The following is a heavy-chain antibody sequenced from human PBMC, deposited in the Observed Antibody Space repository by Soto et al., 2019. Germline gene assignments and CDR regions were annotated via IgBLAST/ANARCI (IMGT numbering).Heavy chain of an antibody. D-gene: IGHD3-22*01. J-gene: IGHJ4*02. CDR1: GGSFSAYY. Sequence: QVQLQQWGAGLLKPSETLSLTCAVYGGSFSAYYWSWIRQPPGKGLEWIGEINHSGSTNSNPSLKSRVTISVTTSKNQFSLKLTSVTAADTAVYYCARVDSSGYYLAYWGQGTLVTVSS. V-gene: IGHV4-34*01. CDR3: ARVDSSGYYLAY. CDR2: INHSGST.